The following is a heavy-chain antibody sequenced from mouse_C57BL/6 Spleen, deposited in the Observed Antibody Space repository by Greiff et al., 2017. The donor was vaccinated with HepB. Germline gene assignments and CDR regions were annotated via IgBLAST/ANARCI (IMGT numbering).Heavy chain of an antibody. D-gene: IGHD2-12*01. J-gene: IGHJ3*01. Sequence: EVKLMESGEGLVKPGGSLKLSCAASGFTFSSYAMSWVRQTPEKRLEWVAYISSGGDYIYYADTVKGRFTISRDNARNTLYLQMSSLKSEDTAMYYCTRGRSYDEGAWFAYWGQGTLVTVSA. CDR2: ISSGGDYI. CDR3: TRGRSYDEGAWFAY. CDR1: GFTFSSYA. V-gene: IGHV5-9-1*02.